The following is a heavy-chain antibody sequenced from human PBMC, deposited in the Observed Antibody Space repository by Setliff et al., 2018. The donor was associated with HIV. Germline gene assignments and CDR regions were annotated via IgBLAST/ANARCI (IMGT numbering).Heavy chain of an antibody. Sequence: SETLSLTCTVSGGSVSTSTYYWGWIRQPPGKGLEYIGTLSYRGTTHYSPSLKSRIALSIDSSKNQFSLNLHFVTATDSALYYCATTRPISTGYPGFFDSWGQGIVVTV. J-gene: IGHJ4*02. CDR2: LSYRGTT. V-gene: IGHV4-39*01. D-gene: IGHD3-9*01. CDR3: ATTRPISTGYPGFFDS. CDR1: GGSVSTSTYY.